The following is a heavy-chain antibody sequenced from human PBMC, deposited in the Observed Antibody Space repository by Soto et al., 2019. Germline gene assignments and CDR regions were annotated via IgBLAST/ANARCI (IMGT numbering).Heavy chain of an antibody. D-gene: IGHD6-19*01. V-gene: IGHV1-58*01. CDR2: IVVGSGNT. Sequence: SVKVSCKASGFTFTSSAVQWVRQARGQRLEWIGWIVVGSGNTNYAQKFQERVTITRDMSTSTAYMELSSLRSDDTAVYYCAADVPRKVAVAGPARGMDVWGQGTTVT. CDR1: GFTFTSSA. CDR3: AADVPRKVAVAGPARGMDV. J-gene: IGHJ6*02.